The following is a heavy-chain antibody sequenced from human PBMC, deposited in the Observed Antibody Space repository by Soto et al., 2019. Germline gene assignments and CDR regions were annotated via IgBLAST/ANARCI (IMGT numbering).Heavy chain of an antibody. J-gene: IGHJ4*02. CDR1: GGSISSSSYY. CDR3: SRVAVAGTRVDY. Sequence: SETLSLTCTVSGGSISSSSYYWGWIRQPPGKGLEWIGSIYYSGSTYYNPSLKSRVTISVDTSKNQFSLKLSSVTAADTAVYYCSRVAVAGTRVDYWGQRTLVTVSA. D-gene: IGHD6-19*01. CDR2: IYYSGST. V-gene: IGHV4-39*01.